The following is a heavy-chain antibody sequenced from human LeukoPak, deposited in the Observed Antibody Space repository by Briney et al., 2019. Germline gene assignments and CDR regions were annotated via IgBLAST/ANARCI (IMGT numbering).Heavy chain of an antibody. J-gene: IGHJ4*01. CDR1: GFAFGDAW. CDR2: ITRKTDGGTP. D-gene: IGHD7-27*01. Sequence: PGGSLRLSCAASGFAFGDAWMNWVRRAPGKGLEWLGRITRKTDGGTPLYPAPVKDRFTISRDDSKNTLYLQMNGLQTEDTAVYYCTTGNWGSFSYWGQEPWSPSPQ. V-gene: IGHV3-15*01. CDR3: TTGNWGSFSY.